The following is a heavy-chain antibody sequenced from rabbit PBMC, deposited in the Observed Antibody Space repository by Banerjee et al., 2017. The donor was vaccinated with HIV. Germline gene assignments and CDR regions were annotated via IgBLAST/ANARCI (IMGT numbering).Heavy chain of an antibody. CDR2: IYGGSGSA. CDR3: ARADSSYSNAYDP. V-gene: IGHV1S45*01. CDR1: GFTISSSYW. J-gene: IGHJ2*01. Sequence: LEESGGGLVQPEGSLALTCKASGFTISSSYWMCWVRQAPGKGLEWIACIYGGSGSAYYASWAKGRFTISKTSSTTVTLQMTSLTAADTATYFCARADSSYSNAYDPWGPGTLVTVS. D-gene: IGHD8-1*01.